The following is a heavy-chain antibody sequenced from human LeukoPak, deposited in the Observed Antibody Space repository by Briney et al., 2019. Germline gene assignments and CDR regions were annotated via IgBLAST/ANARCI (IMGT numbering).Heavy chain of an antibody. CDR1: GYTFTGYY. D-gene: IGHD4-4*01. CDR3: AREDHDYSNYYGMDV. Sequence: ASAKVSCKASGYTFTGYYMHWVRQAPGQGLEWMGWINPNNGGANYAQKFQGGVTMTTDASITTAYMELRRLRSDDTAVYYCAREDHDYSNYYGMDVWGQGTTVTVSS. J-gene: IGHJ6*02. V-gene: IGHV1-2*02. CDR2: INPNNGGA.